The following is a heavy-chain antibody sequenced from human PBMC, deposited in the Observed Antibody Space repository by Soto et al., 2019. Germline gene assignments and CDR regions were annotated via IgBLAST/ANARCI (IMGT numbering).Heavy chain of an antibody. J-gene: IGHJ4*02. V-gene: IGHV6-1*01. CDR3: ARGGATIFGVVIDY. Sequence: TLSLTCAISGDSVSSNSAAWNWIRQSPSRGLEWLGRTYYRSKWYNDYAVSVKSRITINPDTSKNQFSLQLNSVTPEDTAVYYCARGGATIFGVVIDYWGQGTLVTVSS. D-gene: IGHD3-3*01. CDR2: TYYRSKWYN. CDR1: GDSVSSNSAA.